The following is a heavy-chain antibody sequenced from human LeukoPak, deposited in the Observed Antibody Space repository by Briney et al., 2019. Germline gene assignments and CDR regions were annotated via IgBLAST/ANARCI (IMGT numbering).Heavy chain of an antibody. CDR2: TYSGGST. V-gene: IGHV3-66*01. Sequence: PGGSLRLSCLASGFTVSSTYMSWVRQAPGKGLEWVSVTYSGGSTYYADSVKGRCTISRDNSKNTLYLQMNSLRPEDTAVYYCAKDPRDHSYGWSWRYFDYWGQGTLVTVSS. CDR3: AKDPRDHSYGWSWRYFDY. D-gene: IGHD5-18*01. J-gene: IGHJ4*02. CDR1: GFTVSSTY.